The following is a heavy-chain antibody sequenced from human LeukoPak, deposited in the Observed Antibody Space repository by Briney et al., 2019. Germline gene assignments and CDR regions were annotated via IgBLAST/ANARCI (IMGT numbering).Heavy chain of an antibody. V-gene: IGHV3-30*18. CDR1: GFTFSSYG. J-gene: IGHJ4*02. D-gene: IGHD3-10*01. Sequence: PGGSLRLSCAASGFTFSSYGMHWVRQAPGKGLEWVAVISYDGSKKYYADSVKGRFTISRDNSKNTLYLQMNSLRAEDTAVYYCAKVGYYGSGSPGNWGQGTLVTVSS. CDR2: ISYDGSKK. CDR3: AKVGYYGSGSPGN.